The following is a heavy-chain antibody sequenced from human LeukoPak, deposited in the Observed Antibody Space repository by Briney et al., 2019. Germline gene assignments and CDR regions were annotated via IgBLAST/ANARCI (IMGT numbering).Heavy chain of an antibody. CDR1: GGSISSRNW. J-gene: IGHJ6*03. D-gene: IGHD3-10*01. CDR3: ARIRGFGADYYYYYMDV. CDR2: IHHSGST. V-gene: IGHV4-4*02. Sequence: SETLSLTCAVSGGSISSRNWWSWVRQPPGKGLECIAEIHHSGSTNYNPSLKSRVTISVDMSKNQFSLKLSSVTAADTAAYYCARIRGFGADYYYYYMDVWGKGTTVTVSS.